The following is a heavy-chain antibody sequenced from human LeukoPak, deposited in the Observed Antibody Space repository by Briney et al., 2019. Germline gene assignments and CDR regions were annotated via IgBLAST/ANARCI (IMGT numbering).Heavy chain of an antibody. V-gene: IGHV3-7*01. CDR2: IPQDGGEK. J-gene: IGHJ6*03. Sequence: PGGSLRLSCAASGFTFSIYWMNWVRQAPGKGLEWVAHIPQDGGEKYYVDSVKGRFTISRDNAKNSLFLQMNSLRAEDTAVYYCAGNANYGDYDPVIYYMDVWGKGTTVTVSS. CDR3: AGNANYGDYDPVIYYMDV. D-gene: IGHD4-17*01. CDR1: GFTFSIYW.